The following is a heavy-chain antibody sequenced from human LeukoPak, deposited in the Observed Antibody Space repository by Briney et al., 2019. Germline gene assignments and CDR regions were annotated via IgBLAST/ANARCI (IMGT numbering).Heavy chain of an antibody. J-gene: IGHJ3*02. V-gene: IGHV4-38-2*02. CDR2: IYHSGST. CDR1: GYSISSGYY. D-gene: IGHD3-22*01. Sequence: SETLSLTCTVSGYSISSGYYWGWIRQPPVKGLEWIGSIYHSGSTYYNPSLKSRVTISVDTSKNQFSLKLSSVTAADTAVYYCAYDSSGYYYGDDAFDIWGQGTMVIVSS. CDR3: AYDSSGYYYGDDAFDI.